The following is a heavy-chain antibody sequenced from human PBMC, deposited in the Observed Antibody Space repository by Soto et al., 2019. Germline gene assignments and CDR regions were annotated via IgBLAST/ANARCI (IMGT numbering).Heavy chain of an antibody. CDR2: IYYSGST. CDR1: GGSISSSSYY. D-gene: IGHD3-22*01. CDR3: ARHRYEYDSSGYYYLGY. Sequence: QLQLQESGPGLVKPSETLSLTCTVSGGSISSSSYYWGWIRQPPGKGLEWIGSIYYSGSTYYNPSLKSRVTISVDTSKNQFSLKLSSVTAADTAVYYGARHRYEYDSSGYYYLGYWGQGTLVTVSS. V-gene: IGHV4-39*01. J-gene: IGHJ4*02.